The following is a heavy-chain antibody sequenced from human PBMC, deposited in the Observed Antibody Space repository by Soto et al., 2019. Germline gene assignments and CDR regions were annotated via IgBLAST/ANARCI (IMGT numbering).Heavy chain of an antibody. CDR2: INRSGGST. Sequence: GGSGKVSCKASGYTFTSYHMHLVRQAPGQGLEWMGIINRSGGSTSYAQKFQGRVTMTRDTSTSTVYMELSSLRSEDTAVYYCASYGVVVPAAIVYWGQGTLVTVSS. CDR1: GYTFTSYH. V-gene: IGHV1-46*01. CDR3: ASYGVVVPAAIVY. J-gene: IGHJ4*02. D-gene: IGHD2-2*01.